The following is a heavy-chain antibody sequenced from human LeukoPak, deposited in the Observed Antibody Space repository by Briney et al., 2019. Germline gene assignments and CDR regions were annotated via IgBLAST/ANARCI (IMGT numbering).Heavy chain of an antibody. V-gene: IGHV4-38-2*01. CDR1: GYSISSGYY. J-gene: IGHJ4*02. D-gene: IGHD5-12*01. Sequence: SETLSLTCAVSGYSISSGYYWGWIRQPPGKGLEWIGSIYHSGSTYYNPSLKSRVTISVDTSKNQFSLKLSSVTAADTAVYYCARGNVDIMATIFDYWGQGTLVTVSS. CDR2: IYHSGST. CDR3: ARGNVDIMATIFDY.